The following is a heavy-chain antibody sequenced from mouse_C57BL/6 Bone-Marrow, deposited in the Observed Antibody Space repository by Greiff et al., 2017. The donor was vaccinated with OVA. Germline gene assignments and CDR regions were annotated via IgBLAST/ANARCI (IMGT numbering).Heavy chain of an antibody. Sequence: QVQLQQSGPELVKPGASVKISCKASGYSFTSYYIHWVKQRPGQGLEWIGWIYPGSGNTKYNEKFKGKATLTANSSSSTAYMQLSGLTSEDAAVYCCARHGGSYWYFDVWGTGTTVTVSS. CDR1: GYSFTSYY. D-gene: IGHD1-1*01. V-gene: IGHV1-66*01. J-gene: IGHJ1*03. CDR3: ARHGGSYWYFDV. CDR2: IYPGSGNT.